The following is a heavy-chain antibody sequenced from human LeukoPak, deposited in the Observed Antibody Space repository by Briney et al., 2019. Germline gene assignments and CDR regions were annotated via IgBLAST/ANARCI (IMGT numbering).Heavy chain of an antibody. CDR2: MNPNSGNT. CDR3: AREGAWGFGGVIPYYFDY. J-gene: IGHJ4*02. V-gene: IGHV1-8*01. D-gene: IGHD3-16*02. Sequence: GASVEVSCKASGYTFTSYDINWVRQATGQGLEWMGWMNPNSGNTGYAQKLQGRVTMTTDTSTSTAYMELRSLRSDDTAVYYCAREGAWGFGGVIPYYFDYWGQGALVTVSS. CDR1: GYTFTSYD.